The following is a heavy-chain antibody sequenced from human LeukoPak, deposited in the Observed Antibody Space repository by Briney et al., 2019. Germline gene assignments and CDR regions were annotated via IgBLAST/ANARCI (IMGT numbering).Heavy chain of an antibody. Sequence: GGSLRLSCAASGFSFSGYGMHWVRQAPGKGLEWVAFIRYDGSNEYYADSVKGRFTISRDNSKNTLYLQMNSLRAEDTAVYYCARHIVVVTANQYFDYWGQGTLVTVSS. CDR2: IRYDGSNE. J-gene: IGHJ4*02. CDR1: GFSFSGYG. D-gene: IGHD2-21*02. CDR3: ARHIVVVTANQYFDY. V-gene: IGHV3-30*02.